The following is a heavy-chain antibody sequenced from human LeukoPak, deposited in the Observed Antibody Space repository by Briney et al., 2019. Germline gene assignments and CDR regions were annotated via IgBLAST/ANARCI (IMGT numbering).Heavy chain of an antibody. V-gene: IGHV4-39*02. CDR1: GGSISSSSYY. D-gene: IGHD6-19*01. CDR3: ASHLRYSSGWYNWFDP. Sequence: SETLSLTCTVSGGSISSSSYYWGWIRQPPGKGLEWIGSVYYSGTTHYNSSLKSRVSISVDTSKNHSSLKLNSVTAADTAMYYCASHLRYSSGWYNWFDPWGQGTPVTVSS. J-gene: IGHJ5*02. CDR2: VYYSGTT.